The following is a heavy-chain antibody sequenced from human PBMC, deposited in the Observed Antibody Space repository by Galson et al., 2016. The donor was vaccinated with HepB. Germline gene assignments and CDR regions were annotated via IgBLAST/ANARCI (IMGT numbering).Heavy chain of an antibody. J-gene: IGHJ6*02. D-gene: IGHD3-10*01. CDR3: ARVDSLKGFGELLAPSFTDYFYYGMDV. Sequence: SVKVSCKASGYRFTSYGISWVRQGPGQGLEWMGWISAKNGNTKYAQKVQGRVTMTTDTSTSTAYMELRSLRSDDTAVYYCARVDSLKGFGELLAPSFTDYFYYGMDVWGQGTTVTVSS. CDR1: GYRFTSYG. CDR2: ISAKNGNT. V-gene: IGHV1-18*01.